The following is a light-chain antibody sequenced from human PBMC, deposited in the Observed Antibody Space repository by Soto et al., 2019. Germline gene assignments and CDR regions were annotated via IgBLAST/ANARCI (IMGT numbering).Light chain of an antibody. Sequence: QSALTQPASVSGSPGQSITISCTGTSSDVGGYNYVSWYQQHPGKAPKLMIYDVSNRLSGVSNRFSGSKSGNAASLTISGLQAEDEADDYCSSYTSSSVVVFGGGAKLTVL. CDR3: SSYTSSSVVV. CDR2: DVS. J-gene: IGLJ2*01. CDR1: SSDVGGYNY. V-gene: IGLV2-14*01.